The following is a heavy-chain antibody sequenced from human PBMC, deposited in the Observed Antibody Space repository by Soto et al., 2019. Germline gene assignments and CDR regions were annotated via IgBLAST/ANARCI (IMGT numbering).Heavy chain of an antibody. CDR1: GYTFTSYA. J-gene: IGHJ4*02. V-gene: IGHV1-3*01. Sequence: XVKVSFTASGYTFTSYAMHWVRQAPGQRLEWMGWINAGNGNTKYSQKFQGRVTITRDTSASTAYMELSSMRSEDTAVYYCARSIVVVTAADYWGQGTLVTVSS. CDR2: INAGNGNT. CDR3: ARSIVVVTAADY. D-gene: IGHD2-21*02.